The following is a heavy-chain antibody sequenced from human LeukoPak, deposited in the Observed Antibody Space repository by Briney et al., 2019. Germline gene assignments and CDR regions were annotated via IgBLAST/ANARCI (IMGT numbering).Heavy chain of an antibody. CDR2: IYSSGNT. CDR1: GFTVSSNY. D-gene: IGHD6-19*01. V-gene: IGHV3-66*01. J-gene: IGHJ4*02. CDR3: ARVRVSVAGHDY. Sequence: GGSLRLSCAASGFTVSSNYMSWVRQAPGKGLEWVSVIYSSGNTYYADPVKGRFTISRDNSKNTLYLQMDSLRDEDTAVYYCARVRVSVAGHDYWGQGTLVTVSS.